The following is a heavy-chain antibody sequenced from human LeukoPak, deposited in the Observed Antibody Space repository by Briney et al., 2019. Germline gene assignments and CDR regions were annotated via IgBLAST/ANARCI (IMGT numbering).Heavy chain of an antibody. CDR1: GFTFSSYS. J-gene: IGHJ6*03. D-gene: IGHD2-2*01. V-gene: IGHV3-21*01. CDR3: ASCPGDIVVVPAAATSKARNYYYYYMDV. CDR2: ISGSSSYI. Sequence: GRSLRLSCAASGFTFSSYSMNWVRQAPGKGLEWVSSISGSSSYIYYADSVKGRFTISRDNAKNSLYLQMNSLRAEDTAVYYCASCPGDIVVVPAAATSKARNYYYYYMDVWGKGTTVTVSS.